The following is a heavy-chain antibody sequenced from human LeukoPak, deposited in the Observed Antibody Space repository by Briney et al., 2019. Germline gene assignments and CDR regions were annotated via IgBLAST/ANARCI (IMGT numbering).Heavy chain of an antibody. V-gene: IGHV1-69*04. CDR3: ARSRRRSIYYYYYGMDV. J-gene: IGHJ6*02. CDR2: IIPIFGIA. CDR1: GGTFSSYA. Sequence: SVKVSCKASGGTFSSYAISWVRQAPGQGLEWMGRIIPIFGIADYAQKFQGRVTITADKSTSTAYMELSSLRSEDTAVYYCARSRRRSIYYYYYGMDVWGQGTTVTVSS. D-gene: IGHD1-14*01.